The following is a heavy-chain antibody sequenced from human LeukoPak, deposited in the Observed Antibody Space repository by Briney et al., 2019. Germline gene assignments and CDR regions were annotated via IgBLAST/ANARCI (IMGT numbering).Heavy chain of an antibody. D-gene: IGHD2-2*01. CDR2: ISSSGSTI. Sequence: GGSLRLSCAASGFTFSSYEMNWVRQAPGKGLEWVSYISSSGSTIYYADSVKGRFTISRDNAKNSLYLQMNSLRAEDTAVYYCARVGVVVVPAAWYFDLWGRGTLVTVSS. V-gene: IGHV3-48*03. CDR1: GFTFSSYE. J-gene: IGHJ2*01. CDR3: ARVGVVVVPAAWYFDL.